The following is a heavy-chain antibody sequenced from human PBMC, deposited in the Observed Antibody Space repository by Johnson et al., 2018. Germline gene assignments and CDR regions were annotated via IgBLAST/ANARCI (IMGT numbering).Heavy chain of an antibody. V-gene: IGHV4-59*12. CDR3: ARYISGWSDAFDI. CDR1: GGSISSDY. CDR2: ITYTGRP. J-gene: IGHJ3*02. D-gene: IGHD6-19*01. Sequence: QVQLQESGPGLVKPSETLSLTRTVSGGSISSDYWSWIRQPPGKGLEWLGYITYTGRPKYTPSLTSRFTITVDTSKNQFSLKLTSVTAADTAVFYCARYISGWSDAFDIWGQGTMVTVSS.